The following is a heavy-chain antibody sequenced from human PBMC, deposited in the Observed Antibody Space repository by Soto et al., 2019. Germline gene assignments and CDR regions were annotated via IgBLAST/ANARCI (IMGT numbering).Heavy chain of an antibody. CDR2: IYYSGST. J-gene: IGHJ1*01. Sequence: SETLSHPWTGSGGSISRSSYYWGWIRQPPGKGLEWIGSIYYSGSTYYSPSLKSRVTISVDMSKNQFSLKLSSVTAADTAVYFFECSGGNRDLYSYRGRRSLVTGSP. CDR1: GGSISRSSYY. V-gene: IGHV4-39*01. CDR3: ECSGGNRDLYSY. D-gene: IGHD3-3*01.